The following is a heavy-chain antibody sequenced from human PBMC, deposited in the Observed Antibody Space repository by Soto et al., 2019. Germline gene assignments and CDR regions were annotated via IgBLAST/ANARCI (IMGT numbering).Heavy chain of an antibody. V-gene: IGHV1-69*13. CDR2: IIPIFGTA. CDR3: ARDKTNPDYYDSSGPQGFDP. D-gene: IGHD3-22*01. J-gene: IGHJ5*02. Sequence: SVKVSCKASGGTFSSYAISWVRQAPGRGLEWMGGIIPIFGTANYAQKFQGRVTITADESTSTAYMELSSLRSEDTAVYYCARDKTNPDYYDSSGPQGFDPWGQGTLVTVSS. CDR1: GGTFSSYA.